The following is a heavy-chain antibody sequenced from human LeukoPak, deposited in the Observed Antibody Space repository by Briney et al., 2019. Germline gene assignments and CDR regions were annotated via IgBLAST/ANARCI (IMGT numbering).Heavy chain of an antibody. V-gene: IGHV3-66*03. CDR1: GFTPTTNY. CDR2: IYISGNT. D-gene: IGHD3-3*01. J-gene: IGHJ6*03. Sequence: GGSLRLSCAASGFTPTTNYMNWVRQAPGKGLEWVSVIYISGNTYYTDSVKGRFTISRDNSKNTLYLQMNSLRPEDTAVYYCARDHMRGYIFMDVWGKGTTVTVSS. CDR3: ARDHMRGYIFMDV.